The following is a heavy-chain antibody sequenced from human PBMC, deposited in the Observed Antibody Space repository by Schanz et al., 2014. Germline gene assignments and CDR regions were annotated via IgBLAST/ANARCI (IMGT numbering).Heavy chain of an antibody. J-gene: IGHJ5*02. Sequence: QLQLQESGPGLVKPSETLSLTCTVSGGSISSSSYFWGWIRQPPGKGLEWIGSIYNSGSTYYNPSLKSRLTIPGDTSKTQFPRRLSSVTAADTAVYYCGRHPHYYGSGSGFDPWGQGTLVTVSS. V-gene: IGHV4-39*01. CDR3: GRHPHYYGSGSGFDP. CDR1: GGSISSSSYF. D-gene: IGHD3-10*01. CDR2: IYNSGST.